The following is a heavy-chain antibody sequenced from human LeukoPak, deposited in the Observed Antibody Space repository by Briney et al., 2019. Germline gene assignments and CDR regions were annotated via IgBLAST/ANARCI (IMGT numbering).Heavy chain of an antibody. D-gene: IGHD2-15*01. CDR1: GGSISSYY. CDR3: ARDRSDGFDI. J-gene: IGHJ3*02. CDR2: IYYSGST. V-gene: IGHV4-59*01. Sequence: PSETLSLTCTVSGGSISSYYWSWIRQPPGKGLEWIGYIYYSGSTNYNPSLKSRATISVDTSKSQFSLKLSPVTAADTAVYYCARDRSDGFDIWGQGTMVTVSS.